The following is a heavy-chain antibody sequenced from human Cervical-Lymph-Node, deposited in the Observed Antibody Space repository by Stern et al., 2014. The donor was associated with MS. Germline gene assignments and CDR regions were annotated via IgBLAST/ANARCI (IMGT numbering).Heavy chain of an antibody. V-gene: IGHV3-30*18. D-gene: IGHD3-22*01. CDR3: AKDPRIYDRSGYLDA. CDR2: ISYDGDNK. Sequence: QVQLVDSGGGVVQPGRSLRLSCAASGFTFSLYDMHWVRQAPGKGLEWVAVISYDGDNKFYTDSVQGRFTISRDSSKSTLYLQLNSLRPEDTAIYYCAKDPRIYDRSGYLDAWGQGTLVTVSS. J-gene: IGHJ5*02. CDR1: GFTFSLYD.